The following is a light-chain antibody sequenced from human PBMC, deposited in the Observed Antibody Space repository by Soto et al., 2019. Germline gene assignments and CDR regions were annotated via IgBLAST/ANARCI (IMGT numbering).Light chain of an antibody. Sequence: DIVMTQSPDSLAVSLGERATINCKSSQSVLYSSNNKNYLACYQQKPGKPPKLLIYSASIRESGFPERFSGSVTETDFTLSISRLKNENIAVYYYQKYNGSPLTLGGGTKVAIK. V-gene: IGKV4-1*01. J-gene: IGKJ4*01. CDR3: QKYNGSPLT. CDR1: QSVLYSSNNKNY. CDR2: SAS.